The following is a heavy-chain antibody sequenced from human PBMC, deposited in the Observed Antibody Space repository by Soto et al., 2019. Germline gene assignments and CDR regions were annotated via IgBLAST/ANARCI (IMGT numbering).Heavy chain of an antibody. CDR3: ARAAEMATTIRNYFDY. CDR1: GGTFSSYA. V-gene: IGHV1-69*01. D-gene: IGHD1-1*01. Sequence: QVQLVQSGAEVKKPGSSVKVSCKASGGTFSSYAISWVRQAPGQGLEWMGGIIPIFGTANYAQKFQGRGTITADESTSPAYMELSSLRSEDTAVYYCARAAEMATTIRNYFDYWGQGTLVTVSS. J-gene: IGHJ4*02. CDR2: IIPIFGTA.